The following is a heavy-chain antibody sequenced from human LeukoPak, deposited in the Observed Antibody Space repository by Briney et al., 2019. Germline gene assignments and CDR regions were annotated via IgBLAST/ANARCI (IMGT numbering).Heavy chain of an antibody. CDR1: GFTFTSYS. CDR3: ARRFDS. Sequence: GGSLRLSCAASGFTFTSYSMNWVRQAPGKGLEWVSHITSSSTIYYADSVKGRFTISRDNAKNSLYLQMNSLRDEDTAVYYCARRFDSWGQGTLVTVSS. CDR2: ITSSSTI. V-gene: IGHV3-48*02. J-gene: IGHJ4*02.